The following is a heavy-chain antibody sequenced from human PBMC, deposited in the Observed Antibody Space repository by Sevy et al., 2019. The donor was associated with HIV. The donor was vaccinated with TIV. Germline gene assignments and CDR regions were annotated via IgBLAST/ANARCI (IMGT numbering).Heavy chain of an antibody. Sequence: GGSLRLSCAASGFTFDEYGMHWVRQAPGKGLEWVSGINWNSGNIGYADSVKGRFTISRDNAKNSLYLQMNRLRAEDTALYYCAKGISIEGGIAAVGTGIFDFWGQGTLVTVSS. CDR3: AKGISIEGGIAAVGTGIFDF. CDR1: GFTFDEYG. CDR2: INWNSGNI. D-gene: IGHD6-13*01. J-gene: IGHJ4*02. V-gene: IGHV3-9*01.